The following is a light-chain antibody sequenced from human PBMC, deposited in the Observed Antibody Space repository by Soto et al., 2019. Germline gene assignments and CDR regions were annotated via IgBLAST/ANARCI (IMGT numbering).Light chain of an antibody. CDR2: EVS. CDR3: SSYATSSTLV. V-gene: IGLV2-14*01. J-gene: IGLJ1*01. CDR1: SSDVGRYNY. Sequence: QSVLAQPASVSVSPGQSITISCTGTSSDVGRYNYVAWYQQHPGKAPKVLIFEVSNRPSGVSSRFSGSKSGNTASLNISGLQAEDEADYYCSSYATSSTLVFGTGTKVTVL.